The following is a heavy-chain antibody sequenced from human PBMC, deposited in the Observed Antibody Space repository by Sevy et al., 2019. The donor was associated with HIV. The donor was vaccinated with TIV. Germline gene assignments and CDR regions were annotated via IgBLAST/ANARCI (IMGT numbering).Heavy chain of an antibody. Sequence: GGSLRLSCAASGFTFSDYYMSWIRQAPGKGLEWVSYISSSSSYTNYADSVKGRFTISRDNAKNSLYLQMNSLRAEDTAVYCCARTYYYDSSADPDAFDIWGQGTMVTVSS. V-gene: IGHV3-11*06. D-gene: IGHD3-22*01. CDR3: ARTYYYDSSADPDAFDI. CDR2: ISSSSSYT. J-gene: IGHJ3*02. CDR1: GFTFSDYY.